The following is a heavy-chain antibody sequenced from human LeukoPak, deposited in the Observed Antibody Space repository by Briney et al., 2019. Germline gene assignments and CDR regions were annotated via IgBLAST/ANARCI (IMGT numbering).Heavy chain of an antibody. D-gene: IGHD6-19*01. CDR2: ISSNGGST. Sequence: PGGSLRLSCAASGFTFSTYAMYWVRQAPGKGLEYVSAISSNGGSTYYANSVKGRFTISRDNSKNTLYLQMGSLRAEDTAVYYCARGIAVAGYYYYMDVWGKGTTVTVSS. CDR1: GFTFSTYA. J-gene: IGHJ6*03. V-gene: IGHV3-64*01. CDR3: ARGIAVAGYYYYMDV.